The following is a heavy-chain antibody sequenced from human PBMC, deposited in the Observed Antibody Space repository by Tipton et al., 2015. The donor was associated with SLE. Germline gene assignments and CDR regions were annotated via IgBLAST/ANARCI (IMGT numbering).Heavy chain of an antibody. CDR2: INPSGGST. D-gene: IGHD3-16*01. Sequence: QVQLVQSGAEVKKPGASVRVSCKASGYAFITYGLTWVRQAPGQGLEWMGIINPSGGSTSYAQKFQGRVTMTRDTSTSTVYMELSSPTSEDTAVYYCVRELVGGHFDYWGQGTLVTVSS. J-gene: IGHJ4*02. V-gene: IGHV1-46*01. CDR3: VRELVGGHFDY. CDR1: GYAFITYG.